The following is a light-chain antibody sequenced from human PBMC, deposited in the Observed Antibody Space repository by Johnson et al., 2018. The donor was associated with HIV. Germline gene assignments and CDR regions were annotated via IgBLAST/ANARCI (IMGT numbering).Light chain of an antibody. J-gene: IGLJ1*01. CDR1: SSNIGNNF. V-gene: IGLV1-51*01. Sequence: QSVLTQPPSVSAAPGQKVTVSCSGSSSNIGNNFVSWYQQVPGTAPKLLIYDTDKRPSGIPDRFSGSRSGTSATLGITGLQTGDEANYYCGTWDSSLSAYVFGTGTKVTV. CDR3: GTWDSSLSAYV. CDR2: DTD.